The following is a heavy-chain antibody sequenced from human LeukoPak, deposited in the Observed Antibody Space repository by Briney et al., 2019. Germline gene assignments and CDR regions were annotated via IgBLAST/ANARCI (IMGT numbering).Heavy chain of an antibody. D-gene: IGHD3-10*01. Sequence: GGSLRLSCEASGFTFSSYAMHWVRQAPGKGLEWVAVISYDGSNEYYADSVKGRFTISRDNSKRTLYLQMNSLRAEDTAVYYCARDQSYWCDYWGQGTLVTVSS. V-gene: IGHV3-30-3*01. CDR1: GFTFSSYA. J-gene: IGHJ4*02. CDR2: ISYDGSNE. CDR3: ARDQSYWCDY.